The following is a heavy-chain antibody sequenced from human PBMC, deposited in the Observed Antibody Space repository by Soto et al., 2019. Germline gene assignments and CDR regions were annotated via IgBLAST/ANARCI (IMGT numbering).Heavy chain of an antibody. J-gene: IGHJ5*02. D-gene: IGHD3-22*01. CDR2: VYHGGTT. CDR1: GGSISSGYY. V-gene: IGHV4-38-2*02. CDR3: ARVGPWVPYYYDSSHYTVENWFDP. Sequence: PSETLSLTCTVSGGSISSGYYWGWIRQPPGKGLEWIGSVYHGGTTYYYPSLKSRVTISVDMPNNHVSLILNSVTAADTAFYYCARVGPWVPYYYDSSHYTVENWFDPWGQGTLVTVSS.